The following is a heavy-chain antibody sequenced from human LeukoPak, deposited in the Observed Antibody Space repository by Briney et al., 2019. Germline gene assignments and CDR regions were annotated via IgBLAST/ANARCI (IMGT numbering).Heavy chain of an antibody. V-gene: IGHV4-59*01. Sequence: SATLSLTCTVSGGSISSYYWSWIRQPPGKGLEWIGYIYYSGSTNYNLSLKSRVTISVDTSKNQCSLKLSSLTAADTAVYYCARVRSSGWYDPYWYFDLWGRGTLVTVSS. D-gene: IGHD6-19*01. CDR2: IYYSGST. CDR3: ARVRSSGWYDPYWYFDL. J-gene: IGHJ2*01. CDR1: GGSISSYY.